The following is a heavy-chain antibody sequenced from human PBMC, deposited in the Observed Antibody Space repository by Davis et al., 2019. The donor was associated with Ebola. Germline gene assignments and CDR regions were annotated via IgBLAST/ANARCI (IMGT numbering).Heavy chain of an antibody. CDR3: AKRGRQGRGTTDFEN. CDR1: GFTFSYCD. CDR2: IGHGGDT. D-gene: IGHD1-7*01. Sequence: GESLKISCAASGFTFSYCDMSWVRQAPGKGLQWVSAIGHGGDTWYADSVRGRFTISRDNSRNTLDLQMSDVRAEDTAIYCCAKRGRQGRGTTDFENWGQGTRVTVSS. J-gene: IGHJ4*02. V-gene: IGHV3-23*01.